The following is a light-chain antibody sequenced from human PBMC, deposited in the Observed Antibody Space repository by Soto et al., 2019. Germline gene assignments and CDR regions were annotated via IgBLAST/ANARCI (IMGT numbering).Light chain of an antibody. V-gene: IGLV2-8*01. CDR3: SSYAGSSNV. CDR1: SSDVGGYDY. Sequence: QSALTQPASVSGSPGQSITISCTGTSSDVGGYDYVSWYQRHPGKAPELMIYEVNKRPSGVPDRFSGSKSGNTASLTVSGLQAEDEADYYCSSYAGSSNVFGTGTKLTVL. J-gene: IGLJ1*01. CDR2: EVN.